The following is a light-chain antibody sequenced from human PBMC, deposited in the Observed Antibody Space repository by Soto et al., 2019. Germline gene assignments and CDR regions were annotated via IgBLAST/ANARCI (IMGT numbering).Light chain of an antibody. V-gene: IGKV3-15*01. CDR2: GAS. Sequence: EIVMTQSPATMSLSPGERATLSCGASQSVSNNLAWYQQKPGQAPRLLIYGASTRATGIPARFSGSGSGTEFTLTISSLQSEDFAVYYCQQRSNWPPDMYSFGQGTKLEIK. CDR3: QQRSNWPPDMYS. J-gene: IGKJ2*03. CDR1: QSVSNN.